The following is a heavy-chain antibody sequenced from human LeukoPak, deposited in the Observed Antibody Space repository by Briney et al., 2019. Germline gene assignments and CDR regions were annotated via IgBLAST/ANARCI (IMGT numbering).Heavy chain of an antibody. CDR1: GFTFDDYS. CDR2: ISWNSGSI. CDR3: ARFRTWGDKAFDY. V-gene: IGHV3-9*01. J-gene: IGHJ4*02. Sequence: GGSLRLSCAASGFTFDDYSMHWVRPAPGKGLEWVSGISWNSGSIGYADSVKGRFTISRDNAKNSLYLQMNSLRAEDTAVYYCARFRTWGDKAFDYWGQGTLVTVSS. D-gene: IGHD2-21*02.